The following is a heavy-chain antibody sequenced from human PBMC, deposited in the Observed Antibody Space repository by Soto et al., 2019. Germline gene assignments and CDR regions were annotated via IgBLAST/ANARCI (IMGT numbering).Heavy chain of an antibody. CDR1: GFTFSTYW. CDR2: INSDGSTT. CDR3: ARREGYCSGGTCYFDY. Sequence: GGSLRLSCAASGFTFSTYWMHWVRQAPGKGLVWVSRINSDGSTTNYADSVKGRFTISRDNAKNTLYLHMNSLRAEDTAVYYCARREGYCSGGTCYFDYWSKGT. D-gene: IGHD2-15*01. J-gene: IGHJ4*02. V-gene: IGHV3-74*01.